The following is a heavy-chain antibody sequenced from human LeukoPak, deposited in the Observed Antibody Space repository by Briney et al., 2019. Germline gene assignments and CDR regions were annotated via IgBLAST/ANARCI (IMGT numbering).Heavy chain of an antibody. CDR3: ATDFVPYDSSGYYLLDY. Sequence: ASVKVSCKVSGYTLTELSMHWVRQAPGKGLVWMGGFDPEDGETIYAQKFQGRVTMTEDTSTDTAYMELSSLRSEDTAVYYCATDFVPYDSSGYYLLDYWGQGTLVTVSS. V-gene: IGHV1-24*01. CDR2: FDPEDGET. CDR1: GYTLTELS. D-gene: IGHD3-22*01. J-gene: IGHJ4*02.